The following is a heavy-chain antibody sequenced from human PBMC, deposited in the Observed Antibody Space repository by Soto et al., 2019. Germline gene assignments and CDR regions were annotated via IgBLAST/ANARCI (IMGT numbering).Heavy chain of an antibody. CDR3: ARVGGVGNLGY. Sequence: QVQLVQSGAEVKKPGASVKVSCKASGYTFTSYYMHWVRQAPGQGLEWMGIINPSGGSTSYAQKFQGRVTMTRDTSTSTVYMDLSSLRSEDTAVYYCARVGGVGNLGYWGQGTLVTVSS. D-gene: IGHD3-10*01. V-gene: IGHV1-46*01. J-gene: IGHJ4*02. CDR2: INPSGGST. CDR1: GYTFTSYY.